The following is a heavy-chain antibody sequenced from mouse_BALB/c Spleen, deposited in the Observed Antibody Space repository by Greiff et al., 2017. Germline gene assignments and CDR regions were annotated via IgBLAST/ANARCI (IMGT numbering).Heavy chain of an antibody. Sequence: EVQLVESGPGLVKPSQSLSLTCTVTGYSITSDYAWNWIRQFPGNKLEWMGYISYSGSTSYNPSLKSRISITRDTSKNQFFLQLNSVTTEDTATYACARRIYDGYWYFDDWGAGTTVTVSS. CDR2: ISYSGST. CDR1: GYSITSDYA. D-gene: IGHD2-3*01. CDR3: ARRIYDGYWYFDD. V-gene: IGHV3-2*02. J-gene: IGHJ1*01.